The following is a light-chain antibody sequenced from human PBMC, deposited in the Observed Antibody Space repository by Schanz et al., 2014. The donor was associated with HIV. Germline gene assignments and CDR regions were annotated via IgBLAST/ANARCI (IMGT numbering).Light chain of an antibody. CDR1: NSDVGSYDL. V-gene: IGLV2-23*02. CDR3: CSYAGRSTVV. J-gene: IGLJ3*02. CDR2: EVS. Sequence: QSVLTQPASVSGSPGQSITISCTGTNSDVGSYDLVSWYQQHPGKAPKLMIYEVSKRPSGVSNRFSGSKSGNTASLTISGLQAEDEADYYCCSYAGRSTVVFGGGTKVTVL.